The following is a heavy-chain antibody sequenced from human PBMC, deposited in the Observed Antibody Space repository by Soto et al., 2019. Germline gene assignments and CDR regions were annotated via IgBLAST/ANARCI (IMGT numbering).Heavy chain of an antibody. Sequence: GGSLRLSCAVSGFTCSSYAMHWVRQAAGKGLEWVAVISYDGTNKYYADSVRGRFTISRDNSKNTLYLQMNSLRPEDTAVYYCARLLRIGVAGMGGWGQGTQVTVSS. J-gene: IGHJ4*02. CDR3: ARLLRIGVAGMGG. CDR1: GFTCSSYA. V-gene: IGHV3-30-3*01. CDR2: ISYDGTNK. D-gene: IGHD6-19*01.